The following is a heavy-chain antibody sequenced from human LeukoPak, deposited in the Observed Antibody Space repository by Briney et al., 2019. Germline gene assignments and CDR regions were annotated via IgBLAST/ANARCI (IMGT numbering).Heavy chain of an antibody. V-gene: IGHV4-28*01. CDR1: GYSITSSSW. Sequence: PSDTLSLTCAVSGYSITSSSWWGWIRQPPGKGLEWIGYIYHSGTTYYNPSLQSRVTMSVDTSKNQFSLKLSSVTAVDTAVYYCARKENVYYYFDYWGQGTLVTVSS. CDR2: IYHSGTT. CDR3: ARKENVYYYFDY. D-gene: IGHD3-10*01. J-gene: IGHJ4*02.